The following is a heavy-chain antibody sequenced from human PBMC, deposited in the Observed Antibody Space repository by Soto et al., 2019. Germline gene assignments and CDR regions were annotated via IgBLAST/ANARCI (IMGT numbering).Heavy chain of an antibody. V-gene: IGHV1-45*02. Sequence: QILLVQSGAEVRKPGSSVKVSCKASGIINTDRYLQWMRQAPGQAPEWMGSITLFSGTTNYARTFQDRITISRDRSTNTVYMSLGSLRSEDTAMYFCAQSSRPHDDFNLWGQGTLVSVTS. CDR1: GIINTDRY. CDR2: ITLFSGTT. CDR3: AQSSRPHDDFNL. D-gene: IGHD6-6*01. J-gene: IGHJ3*01.